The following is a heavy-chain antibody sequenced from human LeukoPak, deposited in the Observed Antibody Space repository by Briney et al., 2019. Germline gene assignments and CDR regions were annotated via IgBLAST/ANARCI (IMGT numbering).Heavy chain of an antibody. CDR2: MNPNSGNT. J-gene: IGHJ6*02. CDR3: ARGGAMGMDV. D-gene: IGHD2-2*01. Sequence: ASVTVSCTASGYTFTSYDINWVRQAPGQGLEWMGWMNPNSGNTGYAQKFQSRVTMTRNTSISTAYMELSSLRSEDTAVYYCARGGAMGMDVWGQGTTVTVSS. V-gene: IGHV1-8*01. CDR1: GYTFTSYD.